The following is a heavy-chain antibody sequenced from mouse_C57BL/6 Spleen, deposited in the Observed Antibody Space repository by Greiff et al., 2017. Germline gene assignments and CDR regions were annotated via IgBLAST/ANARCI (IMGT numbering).Heavy chain of an antibody. CDR3: ARRRPAPFAY. J-gene: IGHJ3*01. CDR2: IDPSDSYT. V-gene: IGHV1-50*01. CDR1: GYTFTSYW. Sequence: QVHVKQPGAELVKPGASVKLSCKASGYTFTSYWMQWVKQRPGQGLEWIGEIDPSDSYTNYNQKFKGKAKLTVDTSSSTAYMQLSSLTSEDSAVSDCARRRPAPFAYWGQGILVTVSA.